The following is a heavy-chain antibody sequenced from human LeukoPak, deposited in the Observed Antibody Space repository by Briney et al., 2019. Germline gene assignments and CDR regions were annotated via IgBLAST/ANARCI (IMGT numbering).Heavy chain of an antibody. V-gene: IGHV1-69*04. CDR3: ARASYGGNSVGYYYYYGIDV. CDR2: IIPILGIA. CDR1: GGTFSSYA. D-gene: IGHD4-23*01. Sequence: ASVKVSCKASGGTFSSYAISWVRQAPGQGLEWMGRIIPILGIANYAQKFQGRVTITADKSTSTAYMELSSLRSEDTAVYYCARASYGGNSVGYYYYYGIDVWGQGTTVTVSS. J-gene: IGHJ6*02.